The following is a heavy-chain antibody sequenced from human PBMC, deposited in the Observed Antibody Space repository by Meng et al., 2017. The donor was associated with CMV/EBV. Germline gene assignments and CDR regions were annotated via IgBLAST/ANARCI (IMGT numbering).Heavy chain of an antibody. CDR2: INPSGGST. Sequence: ASSLVFCYASGYISISYYMHCGRPTARQGLVWMGIINPSGGSTSYAQKFQGRVTMTRDTSTSTVYMELSSLRYEDKAVYYCARDQARKWGYGSGSGYYYGMDVWGQGTTVTVSS. CDR3: ARDQARKWGYGSGSGYYYGMDV. V-gene: IGHV1-46*01. D-gene: IGHD3-10*01. J-gene: IGHJ6*02. CDR1: GYISISYY.